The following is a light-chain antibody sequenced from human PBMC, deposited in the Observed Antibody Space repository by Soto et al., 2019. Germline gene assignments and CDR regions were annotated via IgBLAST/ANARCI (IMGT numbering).Light chain of an antibody. J-gene: IGKJ1*01. CDR1: QSNSSY. CDR3: QQYSSHST. V-gene: IGKV1-5*03. Sequence: DIQMIQSPSTLSASVGVRFTITCRASQSNSSYLAWYQQKPGKAPRLLIYQASSLENGVQSRFGGSGSGTEFSLTISSMQPDDFATYYCQQYSSHSTFGQGTRV. CDR2: QAS.